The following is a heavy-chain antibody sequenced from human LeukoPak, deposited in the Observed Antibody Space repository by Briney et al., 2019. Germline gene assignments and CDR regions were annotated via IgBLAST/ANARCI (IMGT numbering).Heavy chain of an antibody. CDR2: ISSSSSYI. CDR3: ARDRGGSYSAIDY. J-gene: IGHJ4*02. CDR1: GFTFSSYS. Sequence: GGSLRLSCAASGFTFSSYSMNWVRQAQGKGLEWVSSISSSSSYIYYADSVKGRFTISRDNAEKSLYLQMNSLRAEDTAVYYCARDRGGSYSAIDYWGQGTLVTVSS. D-gene: IGHD2-15*01. V-gene: IGHV3-21*01.